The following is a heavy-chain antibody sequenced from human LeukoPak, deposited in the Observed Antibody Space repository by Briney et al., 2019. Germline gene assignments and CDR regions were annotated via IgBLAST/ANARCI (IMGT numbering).Heavy chain of an antibody. D-gene: IGHD3-3*01. J-gene: IGHJ4*02. V-gene: IGHV3-74*01. Sequence: GGSLRLSCAASGFTFSSYWMHWVRQAPGKGLVWVPRINSDGSGTTYADSVKGRFTISRDNAKNTLYLQMNSLRAEDAAVYYCARDKVFGVFFYWGQGTLVTVSS. CDR3: ARDKVFGVFFY. CDR2: INSDGSGT. CDR1: GFTFSSYW.